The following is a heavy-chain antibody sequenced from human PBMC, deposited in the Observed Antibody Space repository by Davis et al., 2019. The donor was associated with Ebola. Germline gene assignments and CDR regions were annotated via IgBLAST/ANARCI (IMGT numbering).Heavy chain of an antibody. CDR3: ARVRAGCTGGSCYYYYGMDV. D-gene: IGHD2-15*01. J-gene: IGHJ6*02. CDR2: IYYSGST. V-gene: IGHV4-39*01. CDR1: GGSINSGGYY. Sequence: SETLSLTCTVSGGSINSGGYYWSWIRQPPGKGLEWIGTIYYSGSTYYNPSLKSRVTISVDTSKNQFSLKLSSVTAADTAVFYCARVRAGCTGGSCYYYYGMDVWGQGTTVTVSS.